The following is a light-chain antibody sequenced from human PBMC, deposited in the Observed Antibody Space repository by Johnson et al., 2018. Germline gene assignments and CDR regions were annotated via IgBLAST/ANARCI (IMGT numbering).Light chain of an antibody. Sequence: QSVLTQPPSVSAAPGQKVTISSSGSSSNIGNNYVSWYQQLPGTAPKLLIYENNKRPSGIPDRFSGSKYGTSATLGITGLQTGDEADYYCGTWDSSLSAGNVFGTGTKVTVL. CDR1: SSNIGNNY. J-gene: IGLJ1*01. V-gene: IGLV1-51*02. CDR3: GTWDSSLSAGNV. CDR2: ENN.